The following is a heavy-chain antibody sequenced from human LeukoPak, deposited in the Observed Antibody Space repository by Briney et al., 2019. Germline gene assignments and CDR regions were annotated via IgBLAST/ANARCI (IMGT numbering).Heavy chain of an antibody. J-gene: IGHJ4*02. CDR3: ARATPRQLPGI. Sequence: ASETLSLTCAVYGGSFSGYYWSWIRQPPGKWLEWIGEINHSGSTNYNPSLKSRVTISVDTSKNQFSLKLSSVTAADTAVYYCARATPRQLPGIWGQGTLVTVSS. D-gene: IGHD2-2*01. V-gene: IGHV4-34*01. CDR1: GGSFSGYY. CDR2: INHSGST.